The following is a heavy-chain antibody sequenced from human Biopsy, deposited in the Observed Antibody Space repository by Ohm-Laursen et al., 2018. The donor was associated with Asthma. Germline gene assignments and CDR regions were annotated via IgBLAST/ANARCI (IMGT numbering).Heavy chain of an antibody. V-gene: IGHV4-30-2*05. D-gene: IGHD3/OR15-3a*01. CDR1: GGSINSGGYS. CDR3: AREDWVRYYFDY. J-gene: IGHJ4*02. CDR2: IYASGST. Sequence: TLSLTCAVSGGSINSGGYSWTWIRQPPGKGLEWIGYIYASGSTFYNPSLKSRVTISTDTSKNQFSLKLSSVTAADTAVFYCAREDWVRYYFDYWGQGNLVTVSS.